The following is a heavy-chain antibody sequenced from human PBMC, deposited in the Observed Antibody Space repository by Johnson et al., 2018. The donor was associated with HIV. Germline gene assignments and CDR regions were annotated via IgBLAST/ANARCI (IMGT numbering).Heavy chain of an antibody. V-gene: IGHV3-66*02. Sequence: MLLVESGGGLVQPGGSLRRSCAASGFTVSSNYMNWVRQAPGKGLERVALLYSGGTTNYADSVQGRFTISRDNSKNTLYLQMNSLRPEDTAVYYCARDRAIVVAYDAFDIWGQGTMVTVSS. J-gene: IGHJ3*02. CDR1: GFTVSSNY. CDR2: LYSGGTT. D-gene: IGHD3-22*01. CDR3: ARDRAIVVAYDAFDI.